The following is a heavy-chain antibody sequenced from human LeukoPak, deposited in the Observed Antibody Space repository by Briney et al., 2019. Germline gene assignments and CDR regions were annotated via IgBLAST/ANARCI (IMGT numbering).Heavy chain of an antibody. D-gene: IGHD3-3*01. V-gene: IGHV4-59*01. CDR3: AGGYYDFWSGYFDY. CDR2: IYYSGST. Sequence: SETLSLTCTVSGGSISSYYWSWIRQPPGKGLEWIGYIYYSGSTNYNPSLKSRVTISVDTSKNQFSLKLSSVTAADTAVYYCAGGYYDFWSGYFDYWGQGTLVTVSS. J-gene: IGHJ4*02. CDR1: GGSISSYY.